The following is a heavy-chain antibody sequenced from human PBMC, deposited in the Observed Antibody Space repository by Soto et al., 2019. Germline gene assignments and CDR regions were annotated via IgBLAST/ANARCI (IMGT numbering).Heavy chain of an antibody. CDR3: AREPVAGIWFDP. CDR2: INSYNGNT. Sequence: ASVKVSCKATGYTFTSYGISWVRQAPGQGLEWMGWINSYNGNTNYAQKLQGRVTMTTDTSTSTAYMELRSLRSDDTAVYYCAREPVAGIWFDPWGQGTLVTVSS. V-gene: IGHV1-18*01. J-gene: IGHJ5*02. D-gene: IGHD6-19*01. CDR1: GYTFTSYG.